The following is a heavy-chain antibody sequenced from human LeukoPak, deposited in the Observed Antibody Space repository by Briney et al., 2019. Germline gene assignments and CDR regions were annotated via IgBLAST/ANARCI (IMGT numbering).Heavy chain of an antibody. J-gene: IGHJ4*02. Sequence: GGSLRLSCAASGFTFSSYWMSWVRQAPGKGLEWVANIKQDGSEKYYVDSVKGRFTISRDNAKNSLYLQMNSLRAEDTAVYYCARAWELLEVLYYFDYWGQGTLVTVSS. CDR3: ARAWELLEVLYYFDY. V-gene: IGHV3-7*01. CDR1: GFTFSSYW. D-gene: IGHD1-26*01. CDR2: IKQDGSEK.